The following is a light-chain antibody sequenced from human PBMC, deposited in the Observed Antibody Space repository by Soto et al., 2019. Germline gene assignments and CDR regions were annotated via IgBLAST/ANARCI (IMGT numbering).Light chain of an antibody. V-gene: IGKV1-33*01. CDR1: QSISSY. J-gene: IGKJ1*01. Sequence: DIQMTQSPSSLSASVGDRVTIACRASQSISSYLNWYHQRPGKAPKVLIYATSTLQSGVPSRFSGSGSGTDFNLTISSLQPEDIATYYCQQYDSLPQTFGQGTKVDIK. CDR2: ATS. CDR3: QQYDSLPQT.